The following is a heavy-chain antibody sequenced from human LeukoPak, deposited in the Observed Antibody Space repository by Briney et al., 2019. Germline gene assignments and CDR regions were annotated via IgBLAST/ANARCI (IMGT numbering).Heavy chain of an antibody. CDR3: ARDPSSSGRYCYYGMDV. CDR2: TYYRSKWYN. J-gene: IGHJ6*02. CDR1: GDSVSSNSAA. V-gene: IGHV6-1*01. D-gene: IGHD6-6*01. Sequence: SQTLSLTCAISGDSVSSNSAAWNWIRQSPSRGLEWLGRTYYRSKWYNDYAVSVKSRITINPDTSKNQFSLQLNSVTPEDTAVYYCARDPSSSGRYCYYGMDVWGQGTTVTVSS.